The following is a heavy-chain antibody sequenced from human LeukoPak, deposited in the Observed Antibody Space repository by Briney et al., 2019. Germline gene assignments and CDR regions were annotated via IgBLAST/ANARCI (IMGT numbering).Heavy chain of an antibody. D-gene: IGHD3-22*01. CDR3: ARDGYDSSGYYGDY. CDR1: GYTFTSYA. Sequence: ASVKVSCKASGYTFTSYAMHWVRQAPGQRLEWMGWINAGNGNTKYSQKLQGRVTTTTDTSTSTAYMELRSLRSDDTAVYYCARDGYDSSGYYGDYWGQGTLVTVSS. CDR2: INAGNGNT. J-gene: IGHJ4*02. V-gene: IGHV1-3*01.